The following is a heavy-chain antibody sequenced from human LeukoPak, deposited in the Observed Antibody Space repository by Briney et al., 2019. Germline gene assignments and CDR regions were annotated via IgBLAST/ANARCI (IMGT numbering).Heavy chain of an antibody. Sequence: ASVKVSCKASGYTFTSYYMHWVRQAPGQGLEWMGIINPSGGSTSYAQKFQGRVTMTRDTSTSTVYMELSGLRSEDTAVYYCARDLCSSTSCYLEVDYWGQGTLVTVSS. CDR1: GYTFTSYY. D-gene: IGHD2-2*01. V-gene: IGHV1-46*01. CDR3: ARDLCSSTSCYLEVDY. J-gene: IGHJ4*02. CDR2: INPSGGST.